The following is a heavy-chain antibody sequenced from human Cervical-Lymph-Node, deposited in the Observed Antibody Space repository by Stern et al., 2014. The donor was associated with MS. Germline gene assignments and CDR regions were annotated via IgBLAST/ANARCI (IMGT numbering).Heavy chain of an antibody. J-gene: IGHJ4*02. V-gene: IGHV3-74*01. D-gene: IGHD3-22*01. CDR2: INEDGRIT. CDR1: GFTLRTYW. CDR3: ARDLCGYSDY. Sequence: EVQLVESGRGLVQPGGSLRLSCVAYGFTLRTYWMHWVRQVPGKGLVRCGRINEDGRITDYADSVKGRFTISRDNAKNTLFLQMNSLRAEDTAVYYCARDLCGYSDYWGQGTLVTVSS.